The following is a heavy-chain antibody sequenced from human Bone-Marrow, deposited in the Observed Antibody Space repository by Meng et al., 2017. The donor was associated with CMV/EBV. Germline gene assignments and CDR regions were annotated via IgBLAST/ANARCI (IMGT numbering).Heavy chain of an antibody. CDR2: FNHDGTT. Sequence: GSLRLSCAVSGGSFSGHFWSWIRQPPGKGLEWIGEFNHDGTTHFNATLASRVSIAPVTSKNQFFLKLTSVTAADTAVYYCARGDIWSGFIYWGQGTLVTVSS. J-gene: IGHJ4*02. V-gene: IGHV4-34*01. D-gene: IGHD3-3*01. CDR3: ARGDIWSGFIY. CDR1: GGSFSGHF.